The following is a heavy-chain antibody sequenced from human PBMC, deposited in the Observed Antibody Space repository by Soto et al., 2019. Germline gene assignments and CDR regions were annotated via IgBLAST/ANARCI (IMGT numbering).Heavy chain of an antibody. CDR2: INHSGST. D-gene: IGHD4-17*01. Sequence: SETLSLTCAVYGGSFSGYYWSWIRQPPGKGLEWIGEINHSGSTNYNPSLKSRVTISVDPSKNQFSLKLSSVTAADTAVYYCARGPATVSLYNWFDPWGQGTLVTVSS. CDR3: ARGPATVSLYNWFDP. CDR1: GGSFSGYY. V-gene: IGHV4-34*01. J-gene: IGHJ5*02.